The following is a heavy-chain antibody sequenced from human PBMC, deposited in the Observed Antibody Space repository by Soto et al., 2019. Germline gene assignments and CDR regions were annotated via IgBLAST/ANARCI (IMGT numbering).Heavy chain of an antibody. CDR3: ARRPTARTHSNYGYYYMYV. V-gene: IGHV3-7*01. CDR2: IKQDETEK. CDR1: GFTFSRNW. Sequence: EVQLVESGGGLVQPGGSLRLSCAASGFTFSRNWMCWARQAPGKGLEWVANIKQDETEKYHVDSVKGRFTISRDNAEDSVFLQMNSLRAEDTAVYYCARRPTARTHSNYGYYYMYVWGKGTTVTVSS. D-gene: IGHD1-1*01. J-gene: IGHJ6*03.